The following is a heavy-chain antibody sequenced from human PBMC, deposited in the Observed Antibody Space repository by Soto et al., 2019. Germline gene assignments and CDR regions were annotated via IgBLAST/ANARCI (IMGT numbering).Heavy chain of an antibody. D-gene: IGHD6-19*01. Sequence: QVQLVESGGGVVQPGRSLRLSCAASGFTFSACTMHWVRQAPGKGLEWVAAISYDGTNKYYADSVKGRFTISRDNAKNTLYLQMSSLRAEETAVYYCARCPLQWLVPPEYYAMDVWGLGTTVTVSS. CDR2: ISYDGTNK. CDR1: GFTFSACT. V-gene: IGHV3-30*04. J-gene: IGHJ6*02. CDR3: ARCPLQWLVPPEYYAMDV.